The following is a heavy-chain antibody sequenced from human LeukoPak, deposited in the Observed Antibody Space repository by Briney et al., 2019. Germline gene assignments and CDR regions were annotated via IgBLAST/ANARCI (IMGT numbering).Heavy chain of an antibody. J-gene: IGHJ4*02. V-gene: IGHV5-51*01. Sequence: GASLKISCKGSGYSFTTYSIGWVRQMPGKGLEWMGLIYPGDSDTRYNPSFQGQVTISADKSITTAYLQWSSLKASDTAMYYCARHFSSSGWYWGQGTLVTVSS. CDR1: GYSFTTYS. D-gene: IGHD6-19*01. CDR2: IYPGDSDT. CDR3: ARHFSSSGWY.